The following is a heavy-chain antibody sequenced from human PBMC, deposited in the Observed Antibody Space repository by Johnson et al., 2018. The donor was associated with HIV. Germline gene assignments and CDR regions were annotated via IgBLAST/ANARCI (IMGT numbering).Heavy chain of an antibody. J-gene: IGHJ3*02. Sequence: QVQLVESGGGVVQPGRSLRLSCAASGFTFSSYGMHWVRQAPGKGLEWVAVISYDGSNKYYADFVKGRFTISRDNSKNTLYLQMNSLRAEDTAVYYCARENWNYVLGAFDIWGQGTMVTVSS. CDR3: ARENWNYVLGAFDI. D-gene: IGHD1-7*01. V-gene: IGHV3-30*03. CDR2: ISYDGSNK. CDR1: GFTFSSYG.